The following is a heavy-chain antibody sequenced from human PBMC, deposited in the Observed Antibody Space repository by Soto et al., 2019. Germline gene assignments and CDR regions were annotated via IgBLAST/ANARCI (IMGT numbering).Heavy chain of an antibody. D-gene: IGHD3-3*01. CDR3: AHSNTIFGVVTPFDH. J-gene: IGHJ4*02. CDR2: IYWDDDK. Sequence: GPTLVNPTQTLTLTCSFSGFSLSTGGVGVGWIRQPPGKALEWLALIYWDDDKRYSPSLKSRLTITKDTSKNQVVLTMTNMDPVDTATYYCAHSNTIFGVVTPFDHWGQGTLVTVSS. CDR1: GFSLSTGGVG. V-gene: IGHV2-5*02.